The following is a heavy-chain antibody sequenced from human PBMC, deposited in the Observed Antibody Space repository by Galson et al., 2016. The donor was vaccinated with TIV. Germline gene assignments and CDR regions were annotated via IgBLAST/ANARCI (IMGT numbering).Heavy chain of an antibody. Sequence: QSGAEVKKPGESLKISCKGSGYSFTSYWIAWVRQMPGKGLELMGVIHPGDSDTRYSPSFQGQVSISADRSISTAYLKWSSLKASDTAMYYCATQLDFDQRVLDAFHIWGQGTLLTVSS. CDR2: IHPGDSDT. J-gene: IGHJ3*02. CDR3: ATQLDFDQRVLDAFHI. D-gene: IGHD3-9*01. CDR1: GYSFTSYW. V-gene: IGHV5-51*01.